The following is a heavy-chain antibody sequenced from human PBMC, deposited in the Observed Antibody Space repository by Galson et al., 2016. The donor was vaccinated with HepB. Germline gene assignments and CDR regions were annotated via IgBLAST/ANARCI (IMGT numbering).Heavy chain of an antibody. D-gene: IGHD2-21*02. CDR1: GFSFSGSA. V-gene: IGHV3-73*01. Sequence: SLRLSCAASGFSFSGSAMHWVRQASGKGLEWVGRIRSKANSYATAYAASVKGRYTISRDDSKNTAYLQRNSLKSEDTAVYYCTRPKTTAIGGRRDYWGQGTLVPVSS. CDR2: IRSKANSYAT. J-gene: IGHJ4*02. CDR3: TRPKTTAIGGRRDY.